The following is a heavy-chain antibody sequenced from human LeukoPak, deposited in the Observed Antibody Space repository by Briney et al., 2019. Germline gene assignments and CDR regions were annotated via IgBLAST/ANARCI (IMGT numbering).Heavy chain of an antibody. CDR3: ARARYCSSTSCYGVNWFDP. J-gene: IGHJ5*02. D-gene: IGHD2-2*01. CDR1: GYTFTSYD. Sequence: GASVKVSCKASGYTFTSYDINWVRQATGQGLEWMGWMNPNSGNTGYAQKFQGRVTMTRNTSISTAYMELSSLRSEDTAVYYCARARYCSSTSCYGVNWFDPWGQGTLVTVSS. V-gene: IGHV1-8*01. CDR2: MNPNSGNT.